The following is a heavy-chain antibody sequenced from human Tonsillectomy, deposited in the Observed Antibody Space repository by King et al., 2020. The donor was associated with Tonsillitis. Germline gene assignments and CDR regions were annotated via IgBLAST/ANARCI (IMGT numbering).Heavy chain of an antibody. CDR1: GFTFSSYE. Sequence: VQLVESGGGFIQPGGSLRLSCAASGFTFSSYEINWVRQAPGKGLEWVSYISTIGSTIYYSDSVKGRFTISRDNPKSSLYLQMNSLRVEDTAGYYCARVPASGWYADYWGQGTLVTVSS. D-gene: IGHD6-19*01. CDR2: ISTIGSTI. J-gene: IGHJ4*02. CDR3: ARVPASGWYADY. V-gene: IGHV3-48*03.